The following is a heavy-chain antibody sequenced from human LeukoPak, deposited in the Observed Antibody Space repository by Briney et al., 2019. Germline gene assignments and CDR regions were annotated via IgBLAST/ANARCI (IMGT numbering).Heavy chain of an antibody. J-gene: IGHJ4*02. CDR3: ARDAHYDFWSGYYSTWPLGY. CDR1: GFIFNNYA. CDR2: ISWNSGSI. D-gene: IGHD3-3*01. V-gene: IGHV3-9*01. Sequence: GGSLRLSCAGSGFIFNNYAMHWVRQPPGKGLEWVSGISWNSGSIDYADSVKGRFTISRDNAKNSLYLQMNSLRAEDTAVYYCARDAHYDFWSGYYSTWPLGYWGQGTLVTVSS.